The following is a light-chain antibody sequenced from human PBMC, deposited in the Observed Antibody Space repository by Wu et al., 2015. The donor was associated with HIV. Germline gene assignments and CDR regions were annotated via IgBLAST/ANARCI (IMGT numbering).Light chain of an antibody. Sequence: EVVMTQFPATLSVSAGDRATLSCRASQSVNTKVAWYQQKSGQAPRLLVYGASTRATGLPARFSGSGSGTEFTLTISSMQSEDFAVYYCQQYNHWPQTFGRGTKVE. CDR2: GAS. V-gene: IGKV3-15*01. CDR3: QQYNHWPQT. J-gene: IGKJ1*01. CDR1: QSVNTK.